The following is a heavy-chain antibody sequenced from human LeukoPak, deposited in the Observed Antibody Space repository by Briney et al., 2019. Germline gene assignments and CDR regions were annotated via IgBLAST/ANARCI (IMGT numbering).Heavy chain of an antibody. CDR2: SSGDGSIT. J-gene: IGHJ4*02. Sequence: GGSLRLSCAASGFTFSNYWMHWVRQAPGKGLLWVSRSSGDGSITSYADSVKGRFTISRDNAKNALYLQMNSLRAEDTAVYYCAREASGNSWGQGTLVTVSS. D-gene: IGHD1-26*01. CDR3: AREASGNS. CDR1: GFTFSNYW. V-gene: IGHV3-74*01.